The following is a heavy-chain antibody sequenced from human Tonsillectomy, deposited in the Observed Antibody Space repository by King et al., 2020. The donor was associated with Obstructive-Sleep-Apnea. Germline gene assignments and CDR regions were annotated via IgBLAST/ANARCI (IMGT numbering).Heavy chain of an antibody. Sequence: QLVQSGAEVKKPGASVKVSCKASGYTFTSYDINWVRQATGQGLEWMGWMNPNSGNTGYAQKFQSRVTMTRNTSISTAYMELSSLRSEDTAVYYCARVYSYYYGSGSYYYYYGMDVWGQGTTVTVSS. CDR3: ARVYSYYYGSGSYYYYYGMDV. D-gene: IGHD3-10*01. CDR1: GYTFTSYD. CDR2: MNPNSGNT. J-gene: IGHJ6*02. V-gene: IGHV1-8*01.